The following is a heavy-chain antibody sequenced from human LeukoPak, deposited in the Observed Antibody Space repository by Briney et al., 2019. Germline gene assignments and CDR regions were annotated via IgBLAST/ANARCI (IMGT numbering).Heavy chain of an antibody. Sequence: PGGSLRLSCAAFGFIFSHYGMHWVRQAPGKGLEWVAVIQNDASTENFADSVKGRFTISRDNSKNTVFLQMNSLRVEDTAVYYCARELSQIVWGGLDYGGQGTLVSVSS. V-gene: IGHV3-33*05. D-gene: IGHD2-21*01. J-gene: IGHJ4*02. CDR2: IQNDASTE. CDR1: GFIFSHYG. CDR3: ARELSQIVWGGLDY.